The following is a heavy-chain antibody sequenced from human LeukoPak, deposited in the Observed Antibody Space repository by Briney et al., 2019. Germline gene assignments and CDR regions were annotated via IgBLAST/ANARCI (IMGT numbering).Heavy chain of an antibody. J-gene: IGHJ4*02. CDR1: GFTFSDYW. CDR2: IKQDGSDK. D-gene: IGHD4-17*01. CDR3: ARDYGDY. Sequence: PGGSLRLSCAASGFTFSDYWMTWFRQAPGKGLGWLANIKQDGSDKYYVDSVKGRFTISRDNAKNSLYLQMNSLRAEDTAVYYCARDYGDYWGQGILVTVSS. V-gene: IGHV3-7*01.